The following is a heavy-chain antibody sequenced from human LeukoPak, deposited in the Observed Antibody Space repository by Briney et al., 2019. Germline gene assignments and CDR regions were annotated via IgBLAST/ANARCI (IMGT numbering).Heavy chain of an antibody. CDR1: GYTFTDYY. CDR3: ASWGYPYAFDI. Sequence: ASVKVSCKASGYTFTDYYIHWVRQAPGQGLEWMGWVFPKNGGTKYAQSFQGRVSMTSDTSINTAYMELRSLRSDDTAVYYCASWGYPYAFDIWGQGTMVTVSS. CDR2: VFPKNGGT. D-gene: IGHD3-16*01. V-gene: IGHV1-2*02. J-gene: IGHJ3*02.